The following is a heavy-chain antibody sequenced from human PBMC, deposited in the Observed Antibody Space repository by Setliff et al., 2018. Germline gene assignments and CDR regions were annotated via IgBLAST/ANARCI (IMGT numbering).Heavy chain of an antibody. CDR2: INWNGDIR. Sequence: PGGSLRLSCAASGFTFDNYGMTWVRQAPGKGLEWVSNINWNGDIRDYADSVKGRFTISRDNAKNSLYLQMNSLSAEDTALYYCARDTPGSGNDYSYYYMDVWGKGATVTVSS. V-gene: IGHV3-20*04. D-gene: IGHD3-10*01. J-gene: IGHJ6*03. CDR3: ARDTPGSGNDYSYYYMDV. CDR1: GFTFDNYG.